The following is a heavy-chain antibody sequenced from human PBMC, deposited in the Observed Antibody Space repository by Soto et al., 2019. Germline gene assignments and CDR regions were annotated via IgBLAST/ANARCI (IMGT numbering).Heavy chain of an antibody. CDR3: ARGPEYSYGYWGPYYYYGMDV. CDR1: GGSFSGYY. CDR2: INHSGST. Sequence: PSETLSLTCAVYGGSFSGYYWSWIRQPPGKGLEWIGEINHSGSTNYNPSLKSRVTISVDTSKNQFSLKLSSVTAADTAVYYCARGPEYSYGYWGPYYYYGMDVWGQGTTVTVSS. V-gene: IGHV4-34*01. D-gene: IGHD5-18*01. J-gene: IGHJ6*02.